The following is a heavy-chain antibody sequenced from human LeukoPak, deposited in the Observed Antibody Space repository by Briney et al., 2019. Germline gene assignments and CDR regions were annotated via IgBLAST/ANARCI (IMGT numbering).Heavy chain of an antibody. CDR3: ARGERVGELYAFDI. Sequence: ASVKVSCKASGYTFTGYYMHWVRQAPGQGLEWMGGIIPIFGTANYAQKFQGRVTITADESTSTAYMELSSLRSEDTAVYYCARGERVGELYAFDIWGQGTMVTVSS. CDR1: GYTFTGYY. CDR2: IIPIFGTA. V-gene: IGHV1-69*13. J-gene: IGHJ3*02. D-gene: IGHD3-16*01.